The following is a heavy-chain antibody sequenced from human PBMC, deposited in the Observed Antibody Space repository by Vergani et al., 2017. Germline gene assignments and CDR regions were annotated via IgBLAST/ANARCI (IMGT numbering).Heavy chain of an antibody. CDR2: IIPIFGTA. Sequence: QVQLVQSGAEVKKPGSSVKVSCKASGGTFSSYAISWVRQAPGQGLEWMGGIIPIFGTANYAQKFQGRVTITADESTSTAYMELSSLRSEDTAVYYCARDRGYYESRSSNPYYFDYWGQGTLVTVSS. CDR3: ARDRGYYESRSSNPYYFDY. CDR1: GGTFSSYA. J-gene: IGHJ4*02. V-gene: IGHV1-69*12. D-gene: IGHD3-22*01.